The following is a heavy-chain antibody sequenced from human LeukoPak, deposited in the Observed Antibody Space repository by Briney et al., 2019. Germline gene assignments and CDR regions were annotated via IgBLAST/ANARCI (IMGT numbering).Heavy chain of an antibody. V-gene: IGHV4-34*01. CDR1: GGSFSGYY. D-gene: IGHD2-2*01. CDR3: ARPEATYAFFDY. J-gene: IGHJ4*02. Sequence: SETLSLNCGVYGGSFSGYYWSWIRQPPGKGLEWIGEISHSGSTNYNPSLKSRVTISVDTSKNQFSLNLTSVTAADTAVYYCARPEATYAFFDYWGPGTLVTVSS. CDR2: ISHSGST.